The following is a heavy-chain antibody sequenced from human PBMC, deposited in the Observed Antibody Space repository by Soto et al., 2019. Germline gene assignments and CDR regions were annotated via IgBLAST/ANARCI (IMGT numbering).Heavy chain of an antibody. Sequence: GESLKISCKGSGYSFAGYWITWVRQKPGKGLEWMGRIDPSDSQTYYSPSFQGHVTISFDTSTNTAYLQWGSLKASDSALYFCAGRRSYFYGLDVWGQGTTVTVSS. CDR3: AGRRSYFYGLDV. CDR1: GYSFAGYW. CDR2: IDPSDSQT. J-gene: IGHJ6*02. V-gene: IGHV5-10-1*01.